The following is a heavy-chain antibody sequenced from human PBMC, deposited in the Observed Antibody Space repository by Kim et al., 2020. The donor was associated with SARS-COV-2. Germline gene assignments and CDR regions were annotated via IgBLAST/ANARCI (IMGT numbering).Heavy chain of an antibody. Sequence: SETLSLTCTVSDGSISSYYWSWIRQPPGKGLEWIGYIYYSGSTNYNPSLKSRVTISVDTSKNQFSLKLSSVTAADTAVYYCARDRWENIVATPRVYYYYGMDVWGQGTTVTVSS. V-gene: IGHV4-59*01. CDR2: IYYSGST. CDR3: ARDRWENIVATPRVYYYYGMDV. D-gene: IGHD5-12*01. CDR1: DGSISSYY. J-gene: IGHJ6*02.